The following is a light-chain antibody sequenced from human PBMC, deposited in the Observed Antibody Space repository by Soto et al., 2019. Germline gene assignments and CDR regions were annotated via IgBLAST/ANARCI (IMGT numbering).Light chain of an antibody. J-gene: IGLJ1*01. CDR2: ENN. V-gene: IGLV1-51*02. Sequence: QSVLTQPPSVSAAPGQKVTISCSGSSSNIGNNYVSWYQQLPGTAPKLLIYENNKRPSGIPDRFSGSKSGTSATLGITGLQTGDEADYYCGTWDSSLSAGFYVFGTGTKATVL. CDR1: SSNIGNNY. CDR3: GTWDSSLSAGFYV.